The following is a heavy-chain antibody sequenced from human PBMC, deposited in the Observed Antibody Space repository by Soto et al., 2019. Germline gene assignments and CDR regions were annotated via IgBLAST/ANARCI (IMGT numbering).Heavy chain of an antibody. Sequence: QLQLQESGPGLVKPSETLSLTCTVSGGSISSSSYYWGWIRQPPGKGLEWIGSIYYSGSTYYNPSLQTRVTISVDTSKNQFSLKLSSVTAADTAVYYCARIGVPVAVAGNDYWGQGTLVTVSS. CDR3: ARIGVPVAVAGNDY. V-gene: IGHV4-39*01. CDR1: GGSISSSSYY. J-gene: IGHJ4*02. CDR2: IYYSGST. D-gene: IGHD6-19*01.